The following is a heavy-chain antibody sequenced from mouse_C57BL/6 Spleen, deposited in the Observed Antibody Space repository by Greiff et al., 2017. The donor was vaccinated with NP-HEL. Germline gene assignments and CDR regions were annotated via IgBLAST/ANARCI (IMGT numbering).Heavy chain of an antibody. Sequence: VQLQQPGAELVRPGTSVKLSCKASGYTFTSYWMHWVKQRPGQGLEWIGVIDPSDSYTNYNQKFKGKATLTVDTSSSTAYMQLSSLTSEDSAVYYCARDYGSYYYAMDYWGQGTSVTVSS. J-gene: IGHJ4*01. CDR3: ARDYGSYYYAMDY. CDR2: IDPSDSYT. D-gene: IGHD1-1*01. V-gene: IGHV1-59*01. CDR1: GYTFTSYW.